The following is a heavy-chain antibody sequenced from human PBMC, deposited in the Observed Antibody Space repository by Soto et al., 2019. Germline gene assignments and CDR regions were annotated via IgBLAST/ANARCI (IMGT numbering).Heavy chain of an antibody. CDR3: ARKDKSGYFNWFDP. V-gene: IGHV5-51*01. CDR2: IFPSDSDT. D-gene: IGHD3-22*01. CDR1: GYRFTSYW. Sequence: GESLKISCRTSGYRFTSYWIAWVRQMRGKGLEWMGIIFPSDSDTRYSPSFQGQVTISADRSTSTVFLQWASLKASDTAVYFCARKDKSGYFNWFDPWGQGTLVTVSS. J-gene: IGHJ5*02.